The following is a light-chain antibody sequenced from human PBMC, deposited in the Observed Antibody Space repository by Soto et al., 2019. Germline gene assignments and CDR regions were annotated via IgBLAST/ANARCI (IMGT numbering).Light chain of an antibody. Sequence: TQSPSSVSASVGDRVTITCRASQGISRWLAWYQQKPGQAPRLLMYDASDRATGIPARFSGSGSGTDFTLTISSLEPEDFAVYYCQQRSNWPLTFGGGTKVEIK. CDR3: QQRSNWPLT. CDR1: QGISRW. CDR2: DAS. J-gene: IGKJ4*01. V-gene: IGKV3D-11*01.